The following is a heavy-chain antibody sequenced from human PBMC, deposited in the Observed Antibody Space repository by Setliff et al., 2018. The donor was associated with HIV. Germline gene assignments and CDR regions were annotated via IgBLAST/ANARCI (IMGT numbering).Heavy chain of an antibody. J-gene: IGHJ5*02. V-gene: IGHV4-4*02. CDR3: ARGPARAVARPGWLDP. D-gene: IGHD6-19*01. CDR1: GDPINSHY. Sequence: TSETLSLTCTVSGDPINSHYWSWVRQPPGKGLEWIGEISQSGSTNYNPSLKSRVTISVDKSKNQFSLKLSSVTAADTAVYYCARGPARAVARPGWLDPWGQGTLVTVSS. CDR2: ISQSGST.